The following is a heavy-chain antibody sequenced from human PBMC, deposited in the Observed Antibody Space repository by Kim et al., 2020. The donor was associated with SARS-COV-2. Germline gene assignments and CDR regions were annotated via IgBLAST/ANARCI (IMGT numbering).Heavy chain of an antibody. CDR3: VSVLSVAGAGGDY. CDR1: GFSFSDYY. Sequence: GGSLRLSCAASGFSFSDYYMSWIRQAPGKGPEWVSYISDSSFYTNYADSVKGRFTISRDNAKNALYLQMDSLKVDDTAVYYCVSVLSVAGAGGDYWGQGTLVTVSS. D-gene: IGHD6-19*01. V-gene: IGHV3-11*03. CDR2: ISDSSFYT. J-gene: IGHJ4*02.